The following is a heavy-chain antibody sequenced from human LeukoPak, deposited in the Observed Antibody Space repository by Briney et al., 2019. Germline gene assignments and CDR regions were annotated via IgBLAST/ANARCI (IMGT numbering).Heavy chain of an antibody. CDR2: IYPGDSDT. CDR3: ATVEYSSSGYAAHFDY. Sequence: GESLKISCKGSGYSFTSYWIGWVRQIPGKGLEWMGIIYPGDSDTRYSPSFKGQVTISADKSISTAYLQWSSLKASDTAMYYCATVEYSSSGYAAHFDYWGQGTLVTVSS. V-gene: IGHV5-51*01. CDR1: GYSFTSYW. J-gene: IGHJ4*02. D-gene: IGHD6-6*01.